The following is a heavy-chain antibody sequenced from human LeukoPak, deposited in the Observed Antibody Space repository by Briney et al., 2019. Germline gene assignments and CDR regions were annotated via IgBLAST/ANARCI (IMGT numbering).Heavy chain of an antibody. CDR1: GFTFSRYD. Sequence: GGSLRLSCAASGFTFSRYDMHWVRQSTGKGLGWVSGIGTAGDTFYLGSVKGRFTISRENAKNFLYLQMNSLRVGDTAVYYCARSVPGGSGWMGSIEYWGQGTLVTVPS. CDR2: IGTAGDT. CDR3: ARSVPGGSGWMGSIEY. D-gene: IGHD6-19*01. V-gene: IGHV3-13*01. J-gene: IGHJ4*02.